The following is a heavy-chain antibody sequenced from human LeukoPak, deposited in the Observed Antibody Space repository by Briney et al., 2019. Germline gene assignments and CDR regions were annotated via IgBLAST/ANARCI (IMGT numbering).Heavy chain of an antibody. CDR1: GFTFSSYS. J-gene: IGHJ4*02. D-gene: IGHD2-8*02. CDR3: ARVVPGTGFFY. Sequence: GGSLRLSCAASGFTFSSYSMNWVRQAPGKGLEWVSSISSTSSHIYYADSVKGRFTISRENAKNSLYLQMNSLRAEETAVYYCARVVPGTGFFYWGQGTLVTVSS. V-gene: IGHV3-21*01. CDR2: ISSTSSHI.